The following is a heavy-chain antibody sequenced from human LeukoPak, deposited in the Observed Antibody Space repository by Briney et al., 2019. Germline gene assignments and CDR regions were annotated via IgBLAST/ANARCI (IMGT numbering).Heavy chain of an antibody. J-gene: IGHJ4*02. CDR3: ARAEAAAADFDY. V-gene: IGHV1-2*02. CDR2: INPNSGGT. D-gene: IGHD6-13*01. Sequence: ASVKVFCKASGYTLTGYYMHWVRQAPGQGLEWMGWINPNSGGTNYAQKFQGRVTITRDTSASTAYMELSSLRSEDTAVYYCARAEAAAADFDYWGQGTLVTVSS. CDR1: GYTLTGYY.